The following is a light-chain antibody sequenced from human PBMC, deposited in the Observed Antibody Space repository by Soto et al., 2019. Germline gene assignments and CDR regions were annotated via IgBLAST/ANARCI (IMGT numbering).Light chain of an antibody. CDR1: QSVSSY. V-gene: IGKV3-11*01. J-gene: IGKJ5*01. CDR3: QQRSNWPRQVT. CDR2: DVS. Sequence: EVVLTQSPATLSLSPGERATLSCRASQSVSSYLTWYQQKPGQAPRLLIYDVSNRATGIPARFSGSGSGTDFTLTISSLEPEDFAVYYCQQRSNWPRQVTFGQGTRLEIK.